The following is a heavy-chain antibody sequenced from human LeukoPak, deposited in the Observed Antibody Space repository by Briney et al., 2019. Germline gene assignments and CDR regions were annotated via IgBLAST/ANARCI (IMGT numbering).Heavy chain of an antibody. J-gene: IGHJ5*02. CDR3: ARMKSRFDP. CDR2: IYYSGST. CDR1: GGSISSSSYY. V-gene: IGHV4-39*07. Sequence: SETLSLTCTVSGGSISSSSYYWGWIRQPPGKGLEWIGSIYYSGSTYYNPSLKSRVTISVDTSKNQFSLKLSSVTAADTAVYYCARMKSRFDPWGQGTLVSVSS.